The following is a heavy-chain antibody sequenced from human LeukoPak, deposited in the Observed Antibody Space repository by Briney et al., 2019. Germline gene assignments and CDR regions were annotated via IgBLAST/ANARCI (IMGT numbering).Heavy chain of an antibody. Sequence: GGSLRLSCAASGFTFSSYGMHWVRQAPGKGLEWVAVMSYDGSNKYYADSVKGRFTISRDNSKNTLYLQMNSLRAEDTAVYYCAKVDYYYYYGMDVWGQGTTVTVSS. J-gene: IGHJ6*02. CDR2: MSYDGSNK. CDR1: GFTFSSYG. V-gene: IGHV3-30*18. CDR3: AKVDYYYYYGMDV.